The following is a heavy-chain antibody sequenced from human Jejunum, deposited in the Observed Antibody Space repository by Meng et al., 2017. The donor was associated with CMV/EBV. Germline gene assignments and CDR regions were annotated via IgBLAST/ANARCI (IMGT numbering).Heavy chain of an antibody. CDR2: INPSGVST. D-gene: IGHD6-19*01. CDR3: TRGGGGSGGRFDY. CDR1: GDTFTSYY. J-gene: IGHJ4*02. V-gene: IGHV1-46*03. Sequence: QAQWGQSGSEVKKPGASVKVSCKASGDTFTSYYIHWVRQAPGQGLEWMGKINPSGVSTSYAQKFQGRVTMTRDTSTSAVYMELSSLKSEDTAVYYCTRGGGGSGGRFDYWGQGTLVTVSS.